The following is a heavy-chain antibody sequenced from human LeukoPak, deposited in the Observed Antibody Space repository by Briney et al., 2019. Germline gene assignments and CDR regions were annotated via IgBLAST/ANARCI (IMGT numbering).Heavy chain of an antibody. D-gene: IGHD4-17*01. V-gene: IGHV4-4*07. CDR2: IYTSGST. CDR3: ARDTSYGDYFDY. CDR1: GGSISSYY. Sequence: SETLSLTCTVSGGSISSYYWSRIRQPAGKGLEWIGRIYTSGSTNYNPSLKSRVTMSVDTSKNQFSLKLSSVTAADTAVYYCARDTSYGDYFDYWGQGTLVTVSS. J-gene: IGHJ4*02.